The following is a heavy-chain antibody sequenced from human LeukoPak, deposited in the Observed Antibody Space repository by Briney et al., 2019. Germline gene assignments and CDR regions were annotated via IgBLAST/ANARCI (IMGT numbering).Heavy chain of an antibody. J-gene: IGHJ5*02. D-gene: IGHD3-22*01. CDR3: ARASEYSSGYYDWFDL. V-gene: IGHV1-2*06. CDR1: GYTFTGHY. CDR2: INPNTGDT. Sequence: ASVTVSCKASGYTFTGHYMHWVRQAPGQGLEWMGRINPNTGDTKYAQKFQRRVTMTRDTSISTAYMDLSTLRSDDTALYYCARASEYSSGYYDWFDLWGQGTLVTVSS.